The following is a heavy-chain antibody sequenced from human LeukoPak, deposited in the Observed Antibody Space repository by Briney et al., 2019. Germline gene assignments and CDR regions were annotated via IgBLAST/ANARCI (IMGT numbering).Heavy chain of an antibody. J-gene: IGHJ4*02. Sequence: VSYISSSGSTIYYADSVKGRFTISRDNAKNSLYLQMNSLRAEDTAVYYCARDYGDYYFDYWGQGTLVTVSS. D-gene: IGHD4-17*01. CDR2: ISSSGSTI. CDR3: ARDYGDYYFDY. V-gene: IGHV3-11*01.